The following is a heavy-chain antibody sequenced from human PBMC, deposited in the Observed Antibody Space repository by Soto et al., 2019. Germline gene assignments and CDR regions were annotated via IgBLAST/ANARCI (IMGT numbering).Heavy chain of an antibody. J-gene: IGHJ4*02. CDR2: IIPILGIA. CDR3: ARERAGPGYCSSTSCYEAFDY. V-gene: IGHV1-69*08. Sequence: QVQLVQSGAEVKKPGSSVKVSCKASGGTFSSYTISWVRQAPGHGLEWMGRIIPILGIANYAQKFQGRVTITADKSTSTAYMELSSLRSEDTAVYYCARERAGPGYCSSTSCYEAFDYWGQGTLVTVSS. D-gene: IGHD2-2*01. CDR1: GGTFSSYT.